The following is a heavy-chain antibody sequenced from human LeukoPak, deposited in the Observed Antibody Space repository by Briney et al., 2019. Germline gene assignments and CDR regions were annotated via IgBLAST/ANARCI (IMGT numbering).Heavy chain of an antibody. CDR2: ISSSSSYI. CDR3: AREGKIEYSSSSWGLDY. CDR1: GFTFSSYS. Sequence: KTGGSLRLSCAASGFTFSSYSMNWVRQAPGKGLEWVSSISSSSSYIYYADSVKGRFTISRGNAKNSLYLQMNSLRAEDTAVYYCAREGKIEYSSSSWGLDYWGQGTLVTVSS. V-gene: IGHV3-21*01. D-gene: IGHD6-6*01. J-gene: IGHJ4*02.